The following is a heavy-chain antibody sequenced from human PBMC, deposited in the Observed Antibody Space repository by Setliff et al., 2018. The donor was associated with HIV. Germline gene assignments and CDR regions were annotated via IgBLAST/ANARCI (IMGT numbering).Heavy chain of an antibody. Sequence: GSPRLSCVVSGGSEFTFSDVWMSWVRQAPGKGLEWIGHIQRNADGGTTLYGAPVKGRFTISRDDLRSTLFLQMNALETEDTAMYYCVGAFLGFWGQGTLVTVSS. D-gene: IGHD3-10*01. CDR3: VGAFLGF. CDR1: GGSEFTFSDVW. J-gene: IGHJ4*02. V-gene: IGHV3-15*01. CDR2: IQRNADGGTT.